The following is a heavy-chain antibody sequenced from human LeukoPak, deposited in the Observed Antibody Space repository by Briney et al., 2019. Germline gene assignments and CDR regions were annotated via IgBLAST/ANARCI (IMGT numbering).Heavy chain of an antibody. D-gene: IGHD3-10*01. CDR2: IYNSGTT. J-gene: IGHJ4*01. V-gene: IGHV4-39*01. Sequence: GSLRLSCAASGFTFSSYSMNWVRQPPGKGLEWIGSIYNSGTTYYNPSLKSRVTISVDTSKNQFSLKVNSVTAADTAVYYCASRVYGLGSFNYWGQGTLVTVSS. CDR1: GFTFSSYSMN. CDR3: ASRVYGLGSFNY.